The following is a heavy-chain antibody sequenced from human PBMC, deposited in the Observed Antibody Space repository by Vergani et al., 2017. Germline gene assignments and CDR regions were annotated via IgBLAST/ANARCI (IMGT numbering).Heavy chain of an antibody. Sequence: QVTLKESGPALVKPTQTLTLTCTFSGFSLTTTSMRVSWIRQPPGKALQWLARIDGDDVKFYSTSLRTRLTISKDTSKNQVVLTLTNMDPVNTATYYCARTTAPGKGYFDNWGQGSLVTVSS. J-gene: IGHJ4*02. CDR1: GFSLTTTSMR. CDR3: ARTTAPGKGYFDN. V-gene: IGHV2-70*04. CDR2: IDGDDVK. D-gene: IGHD4-23*01.